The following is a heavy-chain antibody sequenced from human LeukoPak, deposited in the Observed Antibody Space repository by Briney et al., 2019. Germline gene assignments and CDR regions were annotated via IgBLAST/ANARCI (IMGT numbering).Heavy chain of an antibody. Sequence: GESLKISCQASGYSFTRYWIGWVRQMPGKGLEWMGIVYPGDSDTIYSPSFQGQVTISADRYITTAYLRLNRLETSDTATYFCARGLYYDSSGFFAAFWGRGTLVTVSS. CDR2: VYPGDSDT. J-gene: IGHJ4*02. CDR1: GYSFTRYW. V-gene: IGHV5-51*01. D-gene: IGHD3-22*01. CDR3: ARGLYYDSSGFFAAF.